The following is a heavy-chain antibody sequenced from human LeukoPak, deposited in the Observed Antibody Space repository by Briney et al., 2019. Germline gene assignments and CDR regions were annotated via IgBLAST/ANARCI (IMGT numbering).Heavy chain of an antibody. CDR2: IKSKTDGGTT. CDR1: GFTFSNAW. Sequence: GGSLRLFCAASGFTFSNAWMSWVRQAPGKGLEGVGRIKSKTDGGTTDYAAPVKGRFTISRDDSKNTLYLQMNSLKTEDTAVYYCTTLTMISIHEDVWGKGTTVTVSS. J-gene: IGHJ6*04. D-gene: IGHD3-22*01. CDR3: TTLTMISIHEDV. V-gene: IGHV3-15*01.